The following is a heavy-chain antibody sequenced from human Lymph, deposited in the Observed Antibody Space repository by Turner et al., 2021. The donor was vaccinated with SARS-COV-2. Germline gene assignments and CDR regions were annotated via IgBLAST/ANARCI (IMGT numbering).Heavy chain of an antibody. CDR2: VHTNSGGT. D-gene: IGHD3-10*01. J-gene: IGHJ4*02. CDR3: ARSRDLQSMVRGVDPFDY. V-gene: IGHV1-2*02. Sequence: QVQLVQSGAEVKKPGDSVKVSCKASGYTLTGYYMHWVRQAPGQGLEWMGWVHTNSGGTNYAQKFQGRVTMTRDTSISTAYMDLSRLRSDDTAMYYCARSRDLQSMVRGVDPFDYWGQGTLVTVSS. CDR1: GYTLTGYY.